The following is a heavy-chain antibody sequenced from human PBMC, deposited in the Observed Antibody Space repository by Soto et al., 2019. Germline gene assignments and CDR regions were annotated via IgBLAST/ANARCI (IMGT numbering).Heavy chain of an antibody. D-gene: IGHD2-15*01. CDR1: GFTFSDYY. CDR3: ARRDCSGGSCYADYYYYYMDV. J-gene: IGHJ6*03. Sequence: PGGSLRLSCAASGFTFSDYYMSWIRQAPGKGLEWVSYISSSGSTIYYADSVKGRFTISRDNAKNSLYLQMNSLRAEDTAVYYCARRDCSGGSCYADYYYYYMDVWGKGTTVTVSS. CDR2: ISSSGSTI. V-gene: IGHV3-11*01.